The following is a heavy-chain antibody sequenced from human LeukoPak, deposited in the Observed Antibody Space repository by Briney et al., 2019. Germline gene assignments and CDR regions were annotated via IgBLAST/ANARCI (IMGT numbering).Heavy chain of an antibody. CDR1: GFTFSSSA. Sequence: GGSLSLSCAASGFTFSSSAMIWVRQAPGKGLEWVSTITTSGGSTSFADSVKGRFTISRDNSKYTLYLQMNSLRAEDTAIYYCAKDRHLAIWGQGTMVTVSS. J-gene: IGHJ3*02. V-gene: IGHV3-23*01. CDR2: ITTSGGST. CDR3: AKDRHLAI.